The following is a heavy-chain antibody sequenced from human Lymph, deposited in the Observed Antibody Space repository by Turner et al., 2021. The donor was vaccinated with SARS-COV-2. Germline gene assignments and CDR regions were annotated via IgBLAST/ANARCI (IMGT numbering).Heavy chain of an antibody. CDR3: ERIAKPGMGGGVHYYYYAMDV. CDR1: GGTFSSSA. D-gene: IGHD3-16*01. V-gene: IGHV1-69*10. J-gene: IGHJ6*02. Sequence: QVQLVQSGAEVKKPGSSVKVSCKASGGTFSSSAISWVRQAPGQGLEGMGGVTPLLVKENYEKKSQGRVTITAEKATRTAYMGRSSRGAEERAVYFCERIAKPGMGGGVHYYYYAMDVWGQGTTVTVSS. CDR2: VTPLLVKE.